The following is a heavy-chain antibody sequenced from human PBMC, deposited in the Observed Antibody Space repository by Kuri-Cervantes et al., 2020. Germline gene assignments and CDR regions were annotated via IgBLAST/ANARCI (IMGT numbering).Heavy chain of an antibody. CDR3: ARDSHVVPAKVWSWRKDYYYYGMDV. CDR2: INHSGST. CDR1: GGSFSGYY. V-gene: IGHV4-34*01. Sequence: SETLSLTCAVYGGSFSGYYWSWIRQPPGKGLEWIGEINHSGSTYYNPSLKSRVTISVDTSKNQFSLKLSSVTAADTAVYYCARDSHVVPAKVWSWRKDYYYYGMDVWGQGTTVTVSS. J-gene: IGHJ6*02. D-gene: IGHD2-2*01.